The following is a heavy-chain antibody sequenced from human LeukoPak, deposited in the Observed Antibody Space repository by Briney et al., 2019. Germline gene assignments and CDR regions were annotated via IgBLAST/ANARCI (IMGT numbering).Heavy chain of an antibody. J-gene: IGHJ6*02. Sequence: SETLSLTCTVSSGSISTYYWSWIRQPPGKGLEWMGYIFYSGSTTYNPSLSSRLTISVDTSKNQFSLELSSVTAADTAVYYCARQGTSGSYLTGLDVWGQGTTVTVSS. D-gene: IGHD3-22*01. CDR3: ARQGTSGSYLTGLDV. CDR2: IFYSGST. V-gene: IGHV4-59*08. CDR1: SGSISTYY.